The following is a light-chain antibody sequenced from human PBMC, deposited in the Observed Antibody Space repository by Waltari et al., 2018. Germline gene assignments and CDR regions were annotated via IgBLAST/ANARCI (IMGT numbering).Light chain of an antibody. Sequence: QSALTQPASVSGSPGQSITISCTGTSSDVGGYNYVSWYQQHPGKAPKLMIYEVSNRPSGVSKRFSGSKSGNTASLTISGLQAEDEADYYCSSYTSSSTLGAVFGGGTKLTVL. J-gene: IGLJ2*01. V-gene: IGLV2-14*01. CDR2: EVS. CDR1: SSDVGGYNY. CDR3: SSYTSSSTLGAV.